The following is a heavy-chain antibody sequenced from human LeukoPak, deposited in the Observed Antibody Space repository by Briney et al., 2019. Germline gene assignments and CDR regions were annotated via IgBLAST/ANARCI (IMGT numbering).Heavy chain of an antibody. CDR3: AKRSGSPHNFDY. CDR2: ISGDGANK. D-gene: IGHD1-1*01. J-gene: IGHJ4*02. V-gene: IGHV3-43*02. Sequence: GSLRLSCGASGFSFHEHDMHWVRQPPGKGLEWVSLISGDGANKHYADSVRGRFTISRDNSKNLLSLQMNSLRGDDTALYFCAKRSGSPHNFDYWGQGALVTVSS. CDR1: GFSFHEHD.